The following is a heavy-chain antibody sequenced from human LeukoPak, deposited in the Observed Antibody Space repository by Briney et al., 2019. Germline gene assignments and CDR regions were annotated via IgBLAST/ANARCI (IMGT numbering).Heavy chain of an antibody. V-gene: IGHV1-69*04. J-gene: IGHJ4*02. CDR2: IIPILGIA. CDR3: ASIRGACTNGVCSYYFDY. D-gene: IGHD2-8*01. CDR1: GGTLSSYA. Sequence: GSSVKVSCKASGGTLSSYAISWVRQAPGQGLEWMGRIIPILGIANYAQKFQGRVTITADKSTSTAYMELSSLRSEDTAAYYCASIRGACTNGVCSYYFDYWGQGTLVTVSS.